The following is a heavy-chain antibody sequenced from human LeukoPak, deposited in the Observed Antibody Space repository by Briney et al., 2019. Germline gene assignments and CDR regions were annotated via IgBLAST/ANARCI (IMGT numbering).Heavy chain of an antibody. V-gene: IGHV3-74*01. J-gene: IGHJ4*02. CDR3: ANPFGSGFYYFDY. CDR1: GDPYKRYW. D-gene: IGHD6-19*01. Sequence: GGSLRLYCAASGDPYKRYWMHWLRQAPGKLLVWVSRINTDGSSTIYADSVKGRFTISRDNAKNTLYLQMNTLRAEDTAVYYWANPFGSGFYYFDYWGQGTLVTVSS. CDR2: INTDGSST.